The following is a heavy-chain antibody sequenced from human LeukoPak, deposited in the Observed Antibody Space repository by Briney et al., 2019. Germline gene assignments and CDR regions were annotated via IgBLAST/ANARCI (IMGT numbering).Heavy chain of an antibody. CDR3: AGERVTATIDY. CDR1: GLTFSSYG. D-gene: IGHD2-21*02. CDR2: ISFDGSNT. J-gene: IGHJ4*02. Sequence: GRSLRLSCAASGLTFSSYGMHWVRQAPGQGLEWLAVISFDGSNTYYRDSVKGRFTISRDNSKNTLYLQMNSLRADDTAVYYCAGERVTATIDYWGQGTLVTVSS. V-gene: IGHV3-30*03.